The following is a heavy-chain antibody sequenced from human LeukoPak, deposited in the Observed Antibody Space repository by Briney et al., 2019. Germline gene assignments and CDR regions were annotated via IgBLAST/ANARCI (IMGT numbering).Heavy chain of an antibody. CDR2: ISSSSTAI. Sequence: GGSLRLSCAASGFTFSTYSSNWVRQAPGKGLEWVSYISSSSTAIYYADSVKGRFTTSRDNAKNSLYLQMNSLRDEDTAIYYCARDFSLRYFDPFDYWGQGTLATVSS. V-gene: IGHV3-48*02. CDR1: GFTFSTYS. J-gene: IGHJ4*02. CDR3: ARDFSLRYFDPFDY. D-gene: IGHD3-9*01.